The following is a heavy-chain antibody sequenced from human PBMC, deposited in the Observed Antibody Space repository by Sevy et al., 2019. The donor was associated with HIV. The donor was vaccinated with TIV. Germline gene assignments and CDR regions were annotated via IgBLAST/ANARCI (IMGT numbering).Heavy chain of an antibody. V-gene: IGHV3-33*01. CDR1: GFTFSTYG. CDR2: IWFDGSNE. Sequence: LSLTCAASGFTFSTYGMHWVRQAPGKGLEWLAVIWFDGSNEYYADSVKGRFTISRDIAKNTLHLPMNSLRAEDTAVYYCARDLEFYDYGDYGPAFNPDYWGRGTLVTVSS. D-gene: IGHD4-17*01. CDR3: ARDLEFYDYGDYGPAFNPDY. J-gene: IGHJ4*02.